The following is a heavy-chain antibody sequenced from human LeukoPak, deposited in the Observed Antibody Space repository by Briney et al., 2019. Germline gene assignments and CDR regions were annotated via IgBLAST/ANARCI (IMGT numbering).Heavy chain of an antibody. CDR2: ISAYNGNT. Sequence: GGSLRLSCAASGYTFTSYGISWVRQAPGQGLEWMGWISAYNGNTNYAQKLQGRVTMTTDTSTSTAYMELRSLRSDDTAVYYCARDREGNWNDEGSTPFLTDYGMDVWGQGTTVTVSS. V-gene: IGHV1-18*01. CDR1: GYTFTSYG. CDR3: ARDREGNWNDEGSTPFLTDYGMDV. J-gene: IGHJ6*02. D-gene: IGHD1-20*01.